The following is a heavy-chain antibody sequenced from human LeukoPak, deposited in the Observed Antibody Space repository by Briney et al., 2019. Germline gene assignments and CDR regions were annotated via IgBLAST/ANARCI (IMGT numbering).Heavy chain of an antibody. Sequence: SETQSLTCPLSGGSISPYYGSWIRQPPGGGREWIGYIYDSGITNYKPSLKSRVTISVDTSKNKFSLKLSSVTAADTAVYYCAREDPQTKVPEGMDVWGQGTTVTVSS. V-gene: IGHV4-59*01. D-gene: IGHD4/OR15-4a*01. J-gene: IGHJ6*02. CDR2: IYDSGIT. CDR1: GGSISPYY. CDR3: AREDPQTKVPEGMDV.